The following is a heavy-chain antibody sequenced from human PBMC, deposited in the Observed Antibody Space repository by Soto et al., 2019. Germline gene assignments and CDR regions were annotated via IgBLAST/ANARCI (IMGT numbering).Heavy chain of an antibody. CDR3: ARGVFGEV. CDR1: GYNFTNYG. V-gene: IGHV1-18*01. CDR2: ISTYTTST. D-gene: IGHD3-3*01. Sequence: QVQLVQSGGEVKKHGASMKVSCKASGYNFTNYGITWVRQAPGQGLEWMGWISTYTTSTNYAQKLQGRVTMTTDTPTSTAYMELRSLTSDATAVYYGARGVFGEVWGQGTAVTVSS. J-gene: IGHJ6*02.